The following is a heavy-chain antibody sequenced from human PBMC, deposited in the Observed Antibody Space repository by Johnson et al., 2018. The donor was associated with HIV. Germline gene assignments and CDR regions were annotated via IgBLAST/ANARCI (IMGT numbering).Heavy chain of an antibody. CDR2: IYSGGST. CDR1: GFTVSSNY. V-gene: IGHV3-66*02. J-gene: IGHJ3*02. D-gene: IGHD6-6*01. CDR3: ARGAIKYSSSWLGAFDI. Sequence: VQLVESGGGLVKPGGSLRLSCAASGFTVSSNYMSWVRQAPGKGLEWVSVIYSGGSTYYADSVKGRFTISRDNSKNTLYLQMNSLRAEDTAVYYCARGAIKYSSSWLGAFDIWGQGTMVTVSS.